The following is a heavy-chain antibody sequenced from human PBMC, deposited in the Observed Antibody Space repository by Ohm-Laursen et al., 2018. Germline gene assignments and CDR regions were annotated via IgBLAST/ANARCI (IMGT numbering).Heavy chain of an antibody. Sequence: SQTLSLTCTVSGGSISSGGYHWSWIRQHPGKGLEWIGYIYYSGSTYYNPSLKSRVTISVDTSKNQFSLKLSSVTAADTAVYYCARGMDTYYYDSMAYWGQGTLVTVSS. D-gene: IGHD3-22*01. CDR2: IYYSGST. CDR1: GGSISSGGYH. J-gene: IGHJ4*02. V-gene: IGHV4-31*03. CDR3: ARGMDTYYYDSMAY.